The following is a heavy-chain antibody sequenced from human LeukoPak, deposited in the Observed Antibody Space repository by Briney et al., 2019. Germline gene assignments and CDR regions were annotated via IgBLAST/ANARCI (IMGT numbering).Heavy chain of an antibody. CDR2: ISGSGGST. CDR1: GFTFSGSA. D-gene: IGHD2-15*01. V-gene: IGHV3-23*01. CDR3: AKGEGYCSGGSCRYYYGMDV. J-gene: IGHJ6*02. Sequence: GGSLRLSCATSGFTFSGSAIHWVRQASGKGLEWVSAISGSGGSTYYADSVKGRFTISRDNSKNTLYLQMNSLRAEDTAVYYCAKGEGYCSGGSCRYYYGMDVWGQGTTVTVSS.